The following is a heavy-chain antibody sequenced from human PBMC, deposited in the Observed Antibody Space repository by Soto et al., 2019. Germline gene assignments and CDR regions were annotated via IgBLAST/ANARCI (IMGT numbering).Heavy chain of an antibody. CDR1: GGSINSGVYY. Sequence: QVQLQESGPGLVKPSQTLSLICTVSGGSINSGVYYWSWIRQHPGKRLVWIGYISYSGNTYYNPSLKSRVTISVDTSKNQFSLRLSSVAAVDTAVYFCARNYDSSGGYWFDPWGRGTLVTVSS. CDR3: ARNYDSSGGYWFDP. D-gene: IGHD3-22*01. J-gene: IGHJ5*02. CDR2: ISYSGNT. V-gene: IGHV4-31*03.